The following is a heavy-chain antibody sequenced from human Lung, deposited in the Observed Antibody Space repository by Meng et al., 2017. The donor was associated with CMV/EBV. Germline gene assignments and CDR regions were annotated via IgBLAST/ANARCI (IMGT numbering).Heavy chain of an antibody. CDR1: GFTFDDYG. D-gene: IGHD6-6*01. CDR2: INWNGGST. V-gene: IGHV3-20*04. CDR3: AREEYSSSSQAGQYYYYYYGMDV. Sequence: GESLKISCAASGFTFDDYGMSWVRQAPGKGLEWVSGINWNGGSTGYADSVKGRFTISRDNAKNSLYLQMNSLRAEDTALYYCAREEYSSSSQAGQYYYYYYGMDVWXQWTTVTVSS. J-gene: IGHJ6*02.